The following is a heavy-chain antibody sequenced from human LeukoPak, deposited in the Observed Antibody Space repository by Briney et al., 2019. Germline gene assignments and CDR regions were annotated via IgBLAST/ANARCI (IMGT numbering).Heavy chain of an antibody. Sequence: GGSLRLSCSASGFIFYSYAMHWVRQAPGRGLEYVAAITSSGSSTFHANSVKGRFTISRDNSKNTLYLQMGSLRPEDMAVYFCTRGPGYDYVWGTYRADYWGQGTLVTVSS. J-gene: IGHJ4*02. CDR1: GFIFYSYA. V-gene: IGHV3-64*01. CDR2: ITSSGSST. CDR3: TRGPGYDYVWGTYRADY. D-gene: IGHD3-16*02.